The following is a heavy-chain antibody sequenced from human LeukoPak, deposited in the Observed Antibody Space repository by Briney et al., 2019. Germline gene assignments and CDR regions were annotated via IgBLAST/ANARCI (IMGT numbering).Heavy chain of an antibody. D-gene: IGHD3-22*01. CDR2: ISGSGGST. CDR3: AKEGRYDSSGYYHDAFDI. J-gene: IGHJ3*02. V-gene: IGHV3-23*01. Sequence: KPGGSLRLSCAASGFTFSSYAMSWVRQAPGKGLEWVSAISGSGGSTYYADSVKGRFTISRDNSKNTLHLQMNSLRAEDTAVYYCAKEGRYDSSGYYHDAFDIWGQGTMVTVSS. CDR1: GFTFSSYA.